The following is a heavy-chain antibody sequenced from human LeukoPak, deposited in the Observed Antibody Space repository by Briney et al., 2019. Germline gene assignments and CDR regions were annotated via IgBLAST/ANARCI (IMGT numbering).Heavy chain of an antibody. CDR2: IYSGGST. Sequence: PGGSLRLSCAASGFTVSSNYMSWVRQAPGKGLEWVSVIYSGGSTYYADSVKGRFTISRDNSKNTLYLRMNSLRAEDTAIYYCARGGGSSRQYYLDYWGQGTLVTVSS. CDR3: ARGGGSSRQYYLDY. D-gene: IGHD6-6*01. V-gene: IGHV3-53*01. CDR1: GFTVSSNY. J-gene: IGHJ4*02.